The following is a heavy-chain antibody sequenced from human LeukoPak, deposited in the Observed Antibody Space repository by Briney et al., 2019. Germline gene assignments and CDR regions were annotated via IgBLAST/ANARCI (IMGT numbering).Heavy chain of an antibody. J-gene: IGHJ3*02. CDR2: ISGYNGAT. Sequence: ASVKVSCKASGYTFNSYGISWVRQAPGQGLEWMGWISGYNGATNYAQKVQGRVTVTADTSTSTAYMELRSLTSDYKAVYYCARDASYGPHAFEIGGQGTMVTVSS. D-gene: IGHD4-17*01. CDR1: GYTFNSYG. CDR3: ARDASYGPHAFEI. V-gene: IGHV1-18*01.